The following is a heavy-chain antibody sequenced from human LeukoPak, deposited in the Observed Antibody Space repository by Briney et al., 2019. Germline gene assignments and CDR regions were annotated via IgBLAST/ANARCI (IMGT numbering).Heavy chain of an antibody. CDR1: GSTFDDYG. CDR3: ARDFYDTSGYYYDY. D-gene: IGHD3-22*01. CDR2: IYWNGGNT. J-gene: IGHJ4*02. Sequence: PGGSLRLSCAASGSTFDDYGMTWVRQVPGKGLEWVSGIYWNGGNTGYADSVKGRFTISRDNAKNSLYLQMNSLRAEDTAVYYCARDFYDTSGYYYDYWGQGTLVTVSS. V-gene: IGHV3-20*04.